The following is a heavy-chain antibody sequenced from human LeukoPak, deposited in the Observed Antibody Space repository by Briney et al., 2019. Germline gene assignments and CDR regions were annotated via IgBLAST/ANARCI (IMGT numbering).Heavy chain of an antibody. Sequence: PGRSLRLSCAASGFTFSSYAMHWVRQAPGKGLEWVAVISYDGSNKYYADSVKGRFTISRDNSKNTLYLQMNSLRAEDTAVYYCARDHLPYCSGGSCYSAKDWGQGTLVTVSS. D-gene: IGHD2-15*01. CDR3: ARDHLPYCSGGSCYSAKD. CDR1: GFTFSSYA. V-gene: IGHV3-30*04. CDR2: ISYDGSNK. J-gene: IGHJ4*02.